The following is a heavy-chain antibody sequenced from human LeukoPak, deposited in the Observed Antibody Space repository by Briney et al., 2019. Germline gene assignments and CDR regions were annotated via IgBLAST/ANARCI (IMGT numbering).Heavy chain of an antibody. CDR1: GYTFTGYY. Sequence: GASVKVSCKASGYTFTGYYMHWVRQAPGQGLEWMGWINPNSGGTNYAQKFQGRVTMTRDTSISTAYMELSRLRFDDTAVYYCARSTRRTVTNYYFDYWGQGTLVTVSS. V-gene: IGHV1-2*02. J-gene: IGHJ4*02. D-gene: IGHD4-17*01. CDR3: ARSTRRTVTNYYFDY. CDR2: INPNSGGT.